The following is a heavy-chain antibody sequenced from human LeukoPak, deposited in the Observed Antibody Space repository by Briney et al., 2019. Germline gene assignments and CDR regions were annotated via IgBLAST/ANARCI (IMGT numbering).Heavy chain of an antibody. CDR1: GFTFSSYG. CDR2: IWYDGSNK. V-gene: IGHV3-33*01. J-gene: IGHJ4*02. Sequence: PGGSLRLSCAASGFTFSSYGMPWVRQAPGKGLEWVAVIWYDGSNKYYADSVKGRFTIYRDNSKNTLYLQMNSLRAEDTAVYYCARDILDYDILTGYPHVGNFDYWGQGTLVTVSS. D-gene: IGHD3-9*01. CDR3: ARDILDYDILTGYPHVGNFDY.